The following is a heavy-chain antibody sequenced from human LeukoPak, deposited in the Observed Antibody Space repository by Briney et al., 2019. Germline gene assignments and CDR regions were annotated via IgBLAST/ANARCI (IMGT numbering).Heavy chain of an antibody. V-gene: IGHV1-2*02. Sequence: ASVTVSYKPSVYTFTDSYIHWVRQAPGVGLQWMGWISPNNGDTKYAEDFQDRVTMTRDTSISTAYMELTGLTPDDTAVYYCVRSPIGASAYWGRGTLVTVSS. D-gene: IGHD3-10*01. CDR1: VYTFTDSY. CDR3: VRSPIGASAY. CDR2: ISPNNGDT. J-gene: IGHJ4*02.